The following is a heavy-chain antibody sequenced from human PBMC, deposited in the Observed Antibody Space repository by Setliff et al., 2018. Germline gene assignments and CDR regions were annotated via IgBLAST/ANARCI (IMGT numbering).Heavy chain of an antibody. CDR2: IYTSGST. CDR3: ARTPVVVTLRNAFDI. D-gene: IGHD2-21*02. V-gene: IGHV4-61*09. CDR1: GGSISSGSYY. J-gene: IGHJ3*02. Sequence: KPSETLSLTCTVSGGSISSGSYYWSWIRQPAGKGLEWIGHIYTSGSTNYNPSLKSRVTISVDTSKNQFSLKLSSVTAADTAVYYCARTPVVVTLRNAFDIWGQGTMVTVS.